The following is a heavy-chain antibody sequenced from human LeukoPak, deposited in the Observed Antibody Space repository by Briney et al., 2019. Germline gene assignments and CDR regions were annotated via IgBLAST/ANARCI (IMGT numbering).Heavy chain of an antibody. Sequence: GASVKVSCKASGYTFSSYAMNWVRQAPGHGLEWMGWINTNTGNPTYAQGFTGRFVFSLDTSVSTAYLQISSLQAEDTAVYYCARSNNDGDYLGVGFDYWGRGTLVTVSS. CDR3: ARSNNDGDYLGVGFDY. D-gene: IGHD4-17*01. CDR2: INTNTGNP. J-gene: IGHJ4*02. V-gene: IGHV7-4-1*02. CDR1: GYTFSSYA.